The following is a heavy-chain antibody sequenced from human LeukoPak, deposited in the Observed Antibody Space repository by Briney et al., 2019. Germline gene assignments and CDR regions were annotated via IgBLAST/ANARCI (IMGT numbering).Heavy chain of an antibody. CDR3: TTASSQVRY. CDR1: GFTFSSAW. Sequence: GGSLRLSCAASGFTFSSAWMTWVRQAPGKGLEWLGRIKAKTDGGTTDYAAPVKGSFTISRDDSKNTLYLQMNSLKTEDTAVYYCTTASSQVRYWGQGTLVTVSS. V-gene: IGHV3-15*01. D-gene: IGHD6-13*01. J-gene: IGHJ4*02. CDR2: IKAKTDGGTT.